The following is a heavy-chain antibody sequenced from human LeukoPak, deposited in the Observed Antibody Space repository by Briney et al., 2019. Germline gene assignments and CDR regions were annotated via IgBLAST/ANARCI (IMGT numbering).Heavy chain of an antibody. CDR1: GGSFSGYY. J-gene: IGHJ6*03. Sequence: SETLSLTCAVYGGSFSGYYWSWIRQPPGKGLEWTGEINHSGSTNYNPSLKSRVTISVDTSKNQFSLKLSSVTAADTAVYYCARGRVSGSGRNYYYYYMDVWGKGTTVTVSS. D-gene: IGHD3-10*01. V-gene: IGHV4-34*01. CDR2: INHSGST. CDR3: ARGRVSGSGRNYYYYYMDV.